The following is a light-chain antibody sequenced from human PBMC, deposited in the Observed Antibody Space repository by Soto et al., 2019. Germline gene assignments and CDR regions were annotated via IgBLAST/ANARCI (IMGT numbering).Light chain of an antibody. CDR1: QSINTF. CDR2: VAS. Sequence: DIQMTQSPSSLSASVGDRVTITCRASQSINTFLNWYQQRPGEAPKLRIYVASNLHSGVPSRFSGSGSGTDFTLTISSLQPEDFATYFCQQTSSVPRTFGQGTKLEIK. CDR3: QQTSSVPRT. J-gene: IGKJ2*01. V-gene: IGKV1-39*01.